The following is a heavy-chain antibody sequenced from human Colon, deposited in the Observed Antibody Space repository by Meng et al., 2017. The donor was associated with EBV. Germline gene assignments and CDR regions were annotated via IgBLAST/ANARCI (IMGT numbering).Heavy chain of an antibody. CDR2: INHSGST. J-gene: IGHJ5*02. D-gene: IGHD4-17*01. Sequence: QVQLQQWGAGLLQPSETLSLTCAVYGGSFSGYYWTWIRQPPGKGLEWIGEINHSGSTNYTPSLKSRVTISVDTSKNQFSLKVTSVTAADTAVYFCARTNYGDYNWFDPWGQGTLVTVSS. CDR3: ARTNYGDYNWFDP. V-gene: IGHV4-34*01. CDR1: GGSFSGYY.